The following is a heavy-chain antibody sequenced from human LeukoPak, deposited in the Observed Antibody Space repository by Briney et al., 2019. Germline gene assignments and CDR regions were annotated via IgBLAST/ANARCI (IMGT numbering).Heavy chain of an antibody. CDR3: ARDWVQLWLGIGY. Sequence: ASVKVSCKASGYTFTDYYIHWVRQAPGQGLEWMGIINPSGISTSYAQKFQGRVTMTRDTSTSTVYMELSSLRSEDTAVYYCARDWVQLWLGIGYWGQGTLVTVSS. J-gene: IGHJ4*02. V-gene: IGHV1-46*01. D-gene: IGHD5-18*01. CDR1: GYTFTDYY. CDR2: INPSGIST.